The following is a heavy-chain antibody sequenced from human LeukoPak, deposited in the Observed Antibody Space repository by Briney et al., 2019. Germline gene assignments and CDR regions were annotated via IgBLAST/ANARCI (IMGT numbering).Heavy chain of an antibody. CDR1: GYTFTVYY. J-gene: IGHJ4*02. V-gene: IGHV1-2*02. D-gene: IGHD1-1*01. CDR2: INPNSGGT. Sequence: ASVKVSCRASGYTFTVYYMHWVRQAPGQGLEWMGWINPNSGGTNYAQKFQGRVTMTRDTPISTAYMELSRRRSDDTAVYYCARDTTGTSIDYWGQGTLAIVSS. CDR3: ARDTTGTSIDY.